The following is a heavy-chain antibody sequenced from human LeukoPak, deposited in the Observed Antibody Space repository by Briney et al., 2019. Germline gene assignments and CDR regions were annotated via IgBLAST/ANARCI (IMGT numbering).Heavy chain of an antibody. CDR3: ARALLHSGSCIDY. D-gene: IGHD1-26*01. V-gene: IGHV4-34*01. CDR2: VTHSGST. Sequence: SETLSLTCAVYGGSFSGYYWSWIRQPPGKGLEWIGEVTHSGSTNYSPSLKSRVSMSVDTSKSHFFLHLNSVTAADTAMYYCARALLHSGSCIDYWGQGTLVTVSS. J-gene: IGHJ4*02. CDR1: GGSFSGYY.